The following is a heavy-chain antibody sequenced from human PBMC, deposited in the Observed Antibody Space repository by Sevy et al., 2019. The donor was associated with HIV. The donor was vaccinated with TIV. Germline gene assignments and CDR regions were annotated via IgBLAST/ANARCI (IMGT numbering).Heavy chain of an antibody. CDR3: ARDGGGGTTNSGMDV. D-gene: IGHD1-7*01. CDR1: GYTFTGEY. V-gene: IGHV1-2*06. Sequence: ASVKVSCKASGYTFTGEYLHWVRQAPGQGLEWMGRVYPNSGGTNYAQKFQGRVTMTRDTSISTAYMELSRLRSDDTAGYYCARDGGGGTTNSGMDVWGQGTTVTVSS. CDR2: VYPNSGGT. J-gene: IGHJ6*02.